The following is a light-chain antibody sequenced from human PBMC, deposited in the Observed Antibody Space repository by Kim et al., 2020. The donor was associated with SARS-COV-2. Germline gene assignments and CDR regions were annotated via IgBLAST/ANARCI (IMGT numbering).Light chain of an antibody. CDR1: NSDVGDYNY. V-gene: IGLV2-14*03. CDR2: DVS. CDR3: SSYTSSSTV. Sequence: QSITISCTGTNSDVGDYNYGSWYRQHPGKAPKLMIYDVSNRPSGVSNRFSGSKSGNTASLTISGLQAEDEADYYCSSYTSSSTVFGGGTQLTVL. J-gene: IGLJ2*01.